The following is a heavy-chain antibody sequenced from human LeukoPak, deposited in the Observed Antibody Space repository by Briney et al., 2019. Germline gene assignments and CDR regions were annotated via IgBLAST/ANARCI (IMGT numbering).Heavy chain of an antibody. CDR2: ITSGGGST. D-gene: IGHD3-22*01. CDR1: GFIFSNYA. J-gene: IGHJ4*02. CDR3: AKRRDYSGGYFSDFDY. Sequence: GGSLRLSCAASGFIFSNYAMSWVRQAPGKGLEWVSAITSGGGSTYYADSVKGRFTVSRDKSKNTLYLQMNSLRAEDTAVYYCAKRRDYSGGYFSDFDYWGQGTLVTVSS. V-gene: IGHV3-23*01.